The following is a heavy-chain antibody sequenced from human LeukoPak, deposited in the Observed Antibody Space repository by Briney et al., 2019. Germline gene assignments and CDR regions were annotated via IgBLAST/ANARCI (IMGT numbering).Heavy chain of an antibody. Sequence: ASVKVSCKASGYTFTSYDINWVRQATGQGLEWMGWMNPNSGNTGYAQKFQGRVTMTRNTSISTAYMELSSLRSEDTAVYYCARDIQGGGFGELSKNWFDPWGQGTLVIVSS. CDR1: GYTFTSYD. CDR3: ARDIQGGGFGELSKNWFDP. J-gene: IGHJ5*02. V-gene: IGHV1-8*01. D-gene: IGHD3-10*01. CDR2: MNPNSGNT.